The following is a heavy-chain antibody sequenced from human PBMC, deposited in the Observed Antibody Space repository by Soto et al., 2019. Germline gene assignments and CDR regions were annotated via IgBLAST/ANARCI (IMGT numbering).Heavy chain of an antibody. CDR2: INHSGST. D-gene: IGHD3-3*01. Sequence: QVHLQQWGAGLLKPSETLSLTCAVYGVSFTGYYWSWIRQPPGKGLEWIGEINHSGSTNYNPSVKSRVTISVETYKKQFSLKLSSVTAADTAVYYCATSYYNFWSGYYLAYFDYWGQGTLVTVSS. CDR3: ATSYYNFWSGYYLAYFDY. J-gene: IGHJ4*02. CDR1: GVSFTGYY. V-gene: IGHV4-34*01.